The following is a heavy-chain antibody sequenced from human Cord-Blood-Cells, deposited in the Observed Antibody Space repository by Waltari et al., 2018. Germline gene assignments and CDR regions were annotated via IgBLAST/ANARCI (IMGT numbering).Heavy chain of an antibody. Sequence: QVQLQQWGAGLLKPSETLSLTCAVYGWSFSGYYWSWLRQPPGKGLEWIGEINHSGSTNYNPSLKSRVTISVDTSKNQFSLKLSSVTAADTAVYYCARRGTYCSGGSCYSWFDPWGQGTLVTVSS. CDR2: INHSGST. J-gene: IGHJ5*02. CDR3: ARRGTYCSGGSCYSWFDP. V-gene: IGHV4-34*01. CDR1: GWSFSGYY. D-gene: IGHD2-15*01.